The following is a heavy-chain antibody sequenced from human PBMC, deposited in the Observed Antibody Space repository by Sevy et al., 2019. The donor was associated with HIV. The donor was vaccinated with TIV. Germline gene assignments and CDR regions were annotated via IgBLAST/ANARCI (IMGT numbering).Heavy chain of an antibody. V-gene: IGHV3-30-3*01. CDR2: ISYDGSNK. CDR1: GFTLSSYA. J-gene: IGHJ4*02. CDR3: ARGGATVYFDY. Sequence: GGSLRLSCAASGFTLSSYAMHWVRQAPGKGLEWVAVISYDGSNKYYAHSVKGRFTISRDNSKNTLYLQMNSLRAEDTAVYYCARGGATVYFDYWGQGTLVTVSS. D-gene: IGHD1-26*01.